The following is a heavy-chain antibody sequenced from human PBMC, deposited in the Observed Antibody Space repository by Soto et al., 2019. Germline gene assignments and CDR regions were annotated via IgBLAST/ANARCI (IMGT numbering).Heavy chain of an antibody. CDR1: GFTFSSYW. J-gene: IGHJ3*02. Sequence: EVQLVESGGGLVQPGGSLRLSCAASGFTFSSYWMSWVRQAPGKGLEWVANIKQDGSEKYYVDSVKGRFTISRDNAKNSLYLQMNSLRAEDTAVYYCVRDDRSGDGDYYTAAFDIWGQGTMVTVSS. V-gene: IGHV3-7*01. D-gene: IGHD4-17*01. CDR2: IKQDGSEK. CDR3: VRDDRSGDGDYYTAAFDI.